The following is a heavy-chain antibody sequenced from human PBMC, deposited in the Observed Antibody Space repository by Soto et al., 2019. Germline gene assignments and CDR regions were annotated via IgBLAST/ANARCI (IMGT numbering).Heavy chain of an antibody. D-gene: IGHD1-26*01. V-gene: IGHV1-2*02. Sequence: GXSVKVTCNAAGYSFSGHYRHWGRRAPPQGPEWIGAIGPESSATRYAEKLRCRVTMTMDTTITTDYMELRNLSPDDTAVYYCGIARSGQIVIFHWGRGTPVTVSS. CDR3: GIARSGQIVIFH. CDR1: GYSFSGHY. J-gene: IGHJ4*02. CDR2: IGPESSAT.